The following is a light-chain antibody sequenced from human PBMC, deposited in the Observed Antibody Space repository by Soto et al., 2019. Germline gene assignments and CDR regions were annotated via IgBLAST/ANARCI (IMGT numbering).Light chain of an antibody. V-gene: IGLV2-11*01. Sequence: QSALTQPRSVSGSPGQSVTISSTGTSSDVGGYNYVSWYQQHPGKAPKVMIYDVSERPSGVPDRFSGSKSGNTASLTISGLQAEDEADYYCCSYAGSPRYVLGTGTKVTVL. CDR2: DVS. J-gene: IGLJ1*01. CDR3: CSYAGSPRYV. CDR1: SSDVGGYNY.